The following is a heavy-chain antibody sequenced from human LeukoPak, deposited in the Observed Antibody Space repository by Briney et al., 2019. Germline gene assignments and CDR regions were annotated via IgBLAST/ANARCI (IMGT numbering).Heavy chain of an antibody. CDR3: ARDFGYCSGGSCYTRMDV. CDR2: IKEDGGEK. CDR1: GVTPCSNW. J-gene: IGHJ6*03. V-gene: IGHV3-7*01. Sequence: GGAPGLSRAASGVTPCSNWMSWGRQGPGKGLEWVSNIKEDGGEKNYVDSVKGRFIISRDNAKNSLYLQMNSLRAEDTAVYYCARDFGYCSGGSCYTRMDVWGKGTTVTVSS. D-gene: IGHD2-15*01.